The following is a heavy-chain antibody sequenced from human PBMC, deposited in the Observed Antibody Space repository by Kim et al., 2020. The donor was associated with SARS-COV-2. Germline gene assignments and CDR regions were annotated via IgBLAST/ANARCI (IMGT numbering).Heavy chain of an antibody. CDR3: ARGGLVLWFGEFDY. V-gene: IGHV3-21*01. CDR1: GFTFSSYS. Sequence: GGSLRLSCAASGFTFSSYSMNWVRQAPGKGLEWVSSTSSSSSYIYYADSVKGRFTISRDNAKNSLYLQMNSLRAEDTAVYYCARGGLVLWFGEFDYWGQGTLVTVSS. D-gene: IGHD3-10*01. J-gene: IGHJ4*02. CDR2: TSSSSSYI.